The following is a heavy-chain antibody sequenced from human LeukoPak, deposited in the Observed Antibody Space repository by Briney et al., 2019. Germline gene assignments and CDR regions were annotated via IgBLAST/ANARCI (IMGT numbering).Heavy chain of an antibody. CDR3: ARNSRYSFDI. CDR2: IKSDGSSK. D-gene: IGHD4-11*01. CDR1: GFTFSNYW. Sequence: TGGSLRLSCTASGFTFSNYWMGWVRHAPGKGLEWVALIKSDGSSKYYVDSAKGRFTIFRDNAKNSLYLRMNSVRAEDTDIYYCARNSRYSFDIWGPGTMVTVSP. J-gene: IGHJ3*02. V-gene: IGHV3-7*04.